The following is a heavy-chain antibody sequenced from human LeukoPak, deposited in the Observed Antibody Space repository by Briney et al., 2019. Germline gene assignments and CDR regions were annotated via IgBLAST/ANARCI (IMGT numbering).Heavy chain of an antibody. D-gene: IGHD5-18*01. CDR3: AKGYSYGYLYYFDY. CDR2: ISRNSGSI. Sequence: GGSLRLSCAASGFSFDDFAIHWVRQAPGKGLEWVSGISRNSGSIGYADSVKGRFTISRDNAKNSLYLQMNSLRAEDTALYYCAKGYSYGYLYYFDYWGQGTLVTVSS. V-gene: IGHV3-9*01. J-gene: IGHJ4*02. CDR1: GFSFDDFA.